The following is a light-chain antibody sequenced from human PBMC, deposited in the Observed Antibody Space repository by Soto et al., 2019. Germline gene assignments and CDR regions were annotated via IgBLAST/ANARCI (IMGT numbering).Light chain of an antibody. CDR2: DAS. J-gene: IGKJ4*01. CDR1: QRVSSY. Sequence: DILLTQSPATLYLSPGERATLSFRASQRVSSYLGWYQQRPGQAPRLLIYDASNRDSGIPARFSGSGSGTDFTLTISSLEPEDFAVYYCQQRSSWPPTFGGGTKVEIK. CDR3: QQRSSWPPT. V-gene: IGKV3-11*01.